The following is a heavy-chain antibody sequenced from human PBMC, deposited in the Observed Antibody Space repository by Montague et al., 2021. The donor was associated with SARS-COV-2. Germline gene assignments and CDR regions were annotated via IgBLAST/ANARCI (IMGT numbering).Heavy chain of an antibody. Sequence: SVKGRFTLSRDNSKNTLYLQMNSLIVEDTAVYYCARDSYLSGFDSWGQGTLVTVSS. J-gene: IGHJ4*02. CDR3: ARDSYLSGFDS. V-gene: IGHV3-30*01. D-gene: IGHD3-10*01.